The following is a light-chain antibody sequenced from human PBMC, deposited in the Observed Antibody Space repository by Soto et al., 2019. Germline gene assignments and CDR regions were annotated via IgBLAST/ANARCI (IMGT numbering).Light chain of an antibody. V-gene: IGLV2-23*03. CDR3: CSYLDSSTFVI. J-gene: IGLJ2*01. CDR2: EGT. CDR1: SSDVGTYNL. Sequence: QSVLTQPASVSGSPGQSITISCTGTSSDVGTYNLVSWYQHHPGKAPKLMIYEGTKRPSGVSYRFSGSKSGNTASLTISGLQAEDEADYYCCSYLDSSTFVIFGGGTKVTVL.